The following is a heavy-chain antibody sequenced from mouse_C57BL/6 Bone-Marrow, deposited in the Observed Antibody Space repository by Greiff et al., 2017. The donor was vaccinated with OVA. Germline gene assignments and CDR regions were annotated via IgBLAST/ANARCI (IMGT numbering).Heavy chain of an antibody. D-gene: IGHD2-1*01. CDR1: GYSITSGYY. Sequence: EVHLVESGPGLVKPSQSLSLTCSVTGYSITSGYYWNWIRQFPGNKLEWMGYISYDGSNNYNPSLKNRISITRDTSKNQFFLKLNSVTTEDTATYYCAKEEKRVYSYAMDYWGQGTSVTVSS. CDR2: ISYDGSN. CDR3: AKEEKRVYSYAMDY. V-gene: IGHV3-6*01. J-gene: IGHJ4*01.